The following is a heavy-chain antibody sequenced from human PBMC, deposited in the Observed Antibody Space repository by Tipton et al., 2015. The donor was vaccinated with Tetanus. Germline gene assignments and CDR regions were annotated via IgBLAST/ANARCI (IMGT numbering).Heavy chain of an antibody. CDR3: ARLVKQWLVPEDY. Sequence: QSEAEVKKPGSSVKVSCKASGGTFSNYALSWVRQAPGQGLEWVGGITPIFGTTNSAPKFQGRVTITADESTNTAYMELSSLRSEDTAVYYCARLVKQWLVPEDYWGQGTLVTVSS. CDR1: GGTFSNYA. D-gene: IGHD6-19*01. CDR2: ITPIFGTT. J-gene: IGHJ4*02. V-gene: IGHV1-69*01.